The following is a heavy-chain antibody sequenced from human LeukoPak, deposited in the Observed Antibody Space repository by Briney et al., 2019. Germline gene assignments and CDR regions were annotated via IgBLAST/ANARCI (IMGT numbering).Heavy chain of an antibody. CDR1: GFTVSSNY. J-gene: IGHJ4*02. CDR2: IYSGGST. D-gene: IGHD6-19*01. Sequence: WGSLRLSCAASGFTVSSNYMSWVRQAPGKGLEWVSVIYSGGSTYYADSVKGRFTISRDNSKNTLYLQMNSLRAEDTAVYYCARSRRQWLDFDYWGQGTLVTVSS. CDR3: ARSRRQWLDFDY. V-gene: IGHV3-53*01.